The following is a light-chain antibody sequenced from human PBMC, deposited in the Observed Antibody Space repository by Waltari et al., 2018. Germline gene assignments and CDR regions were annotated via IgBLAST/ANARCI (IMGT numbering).Light chain of an antibody. CDR1: QGISSY. CDR2: SAS. J-gene: IGKJ4*01. CDR3: QQLNSYPLT. V-gene: IGKV1-9*01. Sequence: DIQLTQSPSFLSSSVGDRLTITCRASQGISSYLAWYQVRPGKATKLLIYSASTLQSGVPSRFSGSGSGTDFTLTISSLQPEDFATYYCQQLNSYPLTFGGGTKLEIK.